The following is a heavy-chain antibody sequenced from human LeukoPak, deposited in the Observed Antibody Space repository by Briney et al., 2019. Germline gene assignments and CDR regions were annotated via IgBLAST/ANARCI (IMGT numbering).Heavy chain of an antibody. CDR1: GFTFSSYA. D-gene: IGHD4-17*01. J-gene: IGHJ4*02. Sequence: GSLRLSCAASGFTFSSYAMSWVRQAPGKGLEWVSGISGSGGDTYYADSVKRRFTISRDNSKNTLYLQMNSLRAEDSAVYYCAKVFRSGDLFVSDSWGQGTLVTVSS. CDR3: AKVFRSGDLFVSDS. CDR2: ISGSGGDT. V-gene: IGHV3-23*01.